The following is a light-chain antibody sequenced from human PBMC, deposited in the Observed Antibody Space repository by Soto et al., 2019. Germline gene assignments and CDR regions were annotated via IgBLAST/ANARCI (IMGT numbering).Light chain of an antibody. CDR1: QTFSSH. V-gene: IGKV3-11*01. Sequence: EIVLTQSPATLSLSPGERATLSCRASQTFSSHLAWYQQKHGQAPRLLIYDASKRATGIPARFSGRGSGTACTLTISSLEPEDFAVYYCQQRSNWPPVITFGQGTRLEIK. CDR2: DAS. CDR3: QQRSNWPPVIT. J-gene: IGKJ5*01.